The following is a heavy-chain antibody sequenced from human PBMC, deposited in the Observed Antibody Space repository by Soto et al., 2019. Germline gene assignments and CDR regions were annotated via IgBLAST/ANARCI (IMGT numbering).Heavy chain of an antibody. CDR1: GYTLTELS. D-gene: IGHD1-7*01. CDR3: ATDPLLTGPTSY. J-gene: IGHJ4*02. CDR2: FDPEDGET. V-gene: IGHV1-24*01. Sequence: ASVKVSCKVSGYTLTELSMHWVRQAPGKGLEWMGGFDPEDGETIYAQKFQGRVTMTEDTSTDTAYMELSSLRSEDTAVYYCATDPLLTGPTSYWGQGTLVTVSS.